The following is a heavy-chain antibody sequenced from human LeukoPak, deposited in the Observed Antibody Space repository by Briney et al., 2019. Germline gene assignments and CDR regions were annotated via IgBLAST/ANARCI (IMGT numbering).Heavy chain of an antibody. D-gene: IGHD2-15*01. Sequence: SETLSLTCTVSGGSINTYYWSWIRQPPGKGLEWIGHIVYSGSANYNPSLNSRVTISVDTSNNQFSLNLSSVTAADSAVYYCARKVVVAAREPYSDYWGQGTLVTVSS. CDR3: ARKVVVAAREPYSDY. J-gene: IGHJ4*02. V-gene: IGHV4-59*01. CDR1: GGSINTYY. CDR2: IVYSGSA.